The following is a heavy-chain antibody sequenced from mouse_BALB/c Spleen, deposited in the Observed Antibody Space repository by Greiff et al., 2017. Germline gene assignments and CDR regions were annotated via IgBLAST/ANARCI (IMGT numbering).Heavy chain of an antibody. CDR2: IDPANGNT. CDR1: GFNIKDTY. J-gene: IGHJ4*01. D-gene: IGHD2-4*01. Sequence: VQLKESGAELVKPGASVKLSCTASGFNIKDTYMHWVKQRPEQGLEWIGRIDPANGNTKYDPKFQGKATITADTSSNTAYLQLSSLTSEDTAVYYCAREITTIYAMDYWGQGTSVTVSS. CDR3: AREITTIYAMDY. V-gene: IGHV14-3*02.